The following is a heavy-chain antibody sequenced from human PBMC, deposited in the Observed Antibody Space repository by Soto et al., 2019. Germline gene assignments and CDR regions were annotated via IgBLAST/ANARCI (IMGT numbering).Heavy chain of an antibody. J-gene: IGHJ3*02. V-gene: IGHV1-2*04. D-gene: IGHD3-9*01. CDR3: ARGGFYDILTGPYRHDAFDI. CDR2: INPNSGGT. Sequence: ASVKVSCKASGYTFTGYYMHWVRQAPGQGLEWMGWINPNSGGTNYAQKFQGWVTMTRDTSISTAYMELSRLRSDDTAVYYCARGGFYDILTGPYRHDAFDIWGQGTMVTVSS. CDR1: GYTFTGYY.